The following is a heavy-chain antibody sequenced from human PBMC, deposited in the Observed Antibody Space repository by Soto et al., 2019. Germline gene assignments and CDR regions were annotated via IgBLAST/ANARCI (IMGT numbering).Heavy chain of an antibody. D-gene: IGHD2-15*01. J-gene: IGHJ6*02. V-gene: IGHV1-69*13. CDR2: IIPISGTT. Sequence: SVKVSCKASGGTFSTHAIIWVRQAPGHGFEWMGGIIPISGTTYYTQKFQGRVTITADEPTSTAFMELSSLKSEDTAVFYCARGYCSGGNCYSGMDVWGQGTMVTVSS. CDR1: GGTFSTHA. CDR3: ARGYCSGGNCYSGMDV.